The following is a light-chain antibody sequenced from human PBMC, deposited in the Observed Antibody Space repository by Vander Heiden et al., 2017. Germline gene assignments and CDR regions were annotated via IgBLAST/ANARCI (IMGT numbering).Light chain of an antibody. CDR2: WAS. CDR1: QSVLYSSNNKNY. CDR3: QQDYGTSYT. V-gene: IGKV4-1*01. J-gene: IGKJ2*01. Sequence: DIVMTQSPDSLAVSLGERATINCKSSQSVLYSSNNKNYLAWYQQKPGQPPKLLIYWASTRESGVPDRFSGSGSGTDFTLTISSLQAEDVAVYYCQQDYGTSYTFGQGTKVEIK.